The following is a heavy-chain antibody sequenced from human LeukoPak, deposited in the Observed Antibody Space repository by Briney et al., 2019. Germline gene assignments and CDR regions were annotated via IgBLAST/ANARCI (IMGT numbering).Heavy chain of an antibody. CDR1: GYTFTGYY. CDR3: ARVEMATITVDY. CDR2: INPNSGDT. J-gene: IGHJ4*02. Sequence: ASVEVSCKASGYTFTGYYMHWVRQAPGQGLEWMGWINPNSGDTNYAPKFQGRVTMTRDTSISTAYMELSRLRSDDTAVFYCARVEMATITVDYWGQGTLVTVSS. V-gene: IGHV1-2*02. D-gene: IGHD5-24*01.